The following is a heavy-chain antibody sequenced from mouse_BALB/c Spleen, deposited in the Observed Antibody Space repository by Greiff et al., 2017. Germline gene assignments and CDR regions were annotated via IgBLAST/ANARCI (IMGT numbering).Heavy chain of an antibody. CDR2: INPSTGYT. D-gene: IGHD1-1*01. J-gene: IGHJ2*01. Sequence: VQVVESGAELAKPGASVKMSCKASGYTFTSYWMHWVKQRPGQGLEWIGYINPSTGYTEYNQKFKDKATLTADKSSSTAYMQLSSLTSEDSAVYYCASRTVVVHFDYWGQGTTLTVSS. CDR1: GYTFTSYW. CDR3: ASRTVVVHFDY. V-gene: IGHV1-7*01.